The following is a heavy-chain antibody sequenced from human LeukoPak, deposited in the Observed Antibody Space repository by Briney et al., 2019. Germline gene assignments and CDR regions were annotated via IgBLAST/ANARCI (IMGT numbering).Heavy chain of an antibody. CDR3: ARAGVELVAATSFDY. Sequence: SQTLSLTCTVSGGSISSGDYYWSWIRQPPGKGLEWIGYIYYSGSTYDNPSLKSRVTISVDTSKNQFSLKLSSVTAADTAVYYCARAGVELVAATSFDYWGQGTLVTVSS. D-gene: IGHD2-15*01. V-gene: IGHV4-30-4*01. CDR1: GGSISSGDYY. CDR2: IYYSGST. J-gene: IGHJ4*02.